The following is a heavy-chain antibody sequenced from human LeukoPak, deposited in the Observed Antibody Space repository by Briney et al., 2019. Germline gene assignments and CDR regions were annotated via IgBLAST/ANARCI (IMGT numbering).Heavy chain of an antibody. CDR2: VTDTGNR. V-gene: IGHV4-34*01. Sequence: SETLSLTCAVYGGSFSGYYWTWIRQPPGKGLEWIGEVTDTGNRNYNPSLRSRVNILVDTAKNQFSLKVSFVTAADTSIFYCARGRGYSSGWGHFYYSIDVWGQGTTVTVSS. CDR1: GGSFSGYY. D-gene: IGHD6-19*01. J-gene: IGHJ6*03. CDR3: ARGRGYSSGWGHFYYSIDV.